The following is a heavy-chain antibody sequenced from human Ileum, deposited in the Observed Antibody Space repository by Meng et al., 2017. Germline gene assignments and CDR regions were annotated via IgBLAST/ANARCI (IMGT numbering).Heavy chain of an antibody. Sequence: QVQLQESGPGLVKPSLTLSLTCTVSGGSISSGGYYWSWIRQHPGKGLEWIGYIYYSGTTYYNPSLKSRVTISVDTSKNQFSLKLSSVTAADTAVYYCAREPPAAAGTGADYWGQGTLVTVSS. CDR2: IYYSGTT. CDR1: GGSISSGGYY. CDR3: AREPPAAAGTGADY. J-gene: IGHJ4*02. V-gene: IGHV4-31*03. D-gene: IGHD6-13*01.